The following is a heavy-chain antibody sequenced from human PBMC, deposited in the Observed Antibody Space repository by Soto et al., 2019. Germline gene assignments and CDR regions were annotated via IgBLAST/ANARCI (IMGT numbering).Heavy chain of an antibody. D-gene: IGHD1-26*01. J-gene: IGHJ4*02. CDR2: IYYSGST. V-gene: IGHV4-59*01. Sequence: SETLSLTCTVSGGSISSYYWSWIRQPPGKGLEWIGYIYYSGSTNYNPSLKSRVTISVDTSKNQFSLKLSSVTAADTAVYYCARAYGSYALGYWGQGTPVTVSS. CDR1: GGSISSYY. CDR3: ARAYGSYALGY.